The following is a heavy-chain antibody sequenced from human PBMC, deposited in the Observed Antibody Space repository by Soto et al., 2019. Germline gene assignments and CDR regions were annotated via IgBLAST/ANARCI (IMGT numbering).Heavy chain of an antibody. CDR1: GYTFSAYY. D-gene: IGHD3-22*01. J-gene: IGHJ4*02. CDR3: ARGGRFAYDTSGFSAY. V-gene: IGHV1-2*02. CDR2: INPKSGGT. Sequence: GASVKVTCKTSGYTFSAYYMHWVRQAPGQGLEWMGWINPKSGGTLYAQKFQGRVTMTRDTSISTAYMELSRLRSDDTAVYYCARGGRFAYDTSGFSAYWGQGPLVPVSS.